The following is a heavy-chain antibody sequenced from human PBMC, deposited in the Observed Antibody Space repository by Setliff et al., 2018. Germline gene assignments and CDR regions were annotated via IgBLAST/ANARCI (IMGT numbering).Heavy chain of an antibody. CDR1: GYTFTSHY. CDR2: INPSSGRT. CDR3: ARDVFPYHYEGAFDI. Sequence: GASVKVSCKASGYTFTSHYMHWVRQAPGLGLEWMGTINPSSGRTSYAQKSQGRVTMTRDTSTSTVYMDMSSLRSEDTAVYYCARDVFPYHYEGAFDIWGQGTMVTVSS. J-gene: IGHJ3*02. V-gene: IGHV1-46*01. D-gene: IGHD3-22*01.